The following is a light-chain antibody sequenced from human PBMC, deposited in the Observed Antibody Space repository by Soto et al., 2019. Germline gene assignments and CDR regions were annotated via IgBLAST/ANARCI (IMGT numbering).Light chain of an antibody. V-gene: IGLV2-14*04. CDR3: SSYTSSSTRV. CDR1: SSDVGGYNY. Sequence: SGSPGQSITISCTGTSSDVGGYNYVSWYQQHPGKAPKLMIYDVSNRPSGVSNRFSGSKSGNTASLTISGLQAEDEADYYCSSYTSSSTRVFGTGTKVTVL. J-gene: IGLJ1*01. CDR2: DVS.